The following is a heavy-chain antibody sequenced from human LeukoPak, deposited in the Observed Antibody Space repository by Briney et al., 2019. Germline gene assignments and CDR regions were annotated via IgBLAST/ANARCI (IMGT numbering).Heavy chain of an antibody. J-gene: IGHJ6*02. V-gene: IGHV3-30-3*01. Sequence: PGGSLRLSCAASGFTFSSYAMHWVRQAPGKGLEWVAVISYDGSNKYYADSVKGRFTISRDNSKNTLYLQMNSLRAEDTAVYYRAREWNKNYYYYYGMDVWGQGTTVTVSS. D-gene: IGHD1-1*01. CDR3: AREWNKNYYYYYGMDV. CDR2: ISYDGSNK. CDR1: GFTFSSYA.